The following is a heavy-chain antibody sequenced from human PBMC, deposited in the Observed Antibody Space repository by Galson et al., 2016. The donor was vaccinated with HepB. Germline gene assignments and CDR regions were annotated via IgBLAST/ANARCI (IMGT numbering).Heavy chain of an antibody. CDR3: AGPGFGLISYGFDP. CDR1: GGSISNSY. V-gene: IGHV4-59*08. Sequence: SETLSLTCTVSGGSISNSYWSWIRQPPGKGLEWIGYIYYRGSTNYNPSLKSRVTISVDTSKNQFSLKLSSVTAADTAVYYCAGPGFGLISYGFDPWGQGTLVTVSS. J-gene: IGHJ5*02. D-gene: IGHD2-8*01. CDR2: IYYRGST.